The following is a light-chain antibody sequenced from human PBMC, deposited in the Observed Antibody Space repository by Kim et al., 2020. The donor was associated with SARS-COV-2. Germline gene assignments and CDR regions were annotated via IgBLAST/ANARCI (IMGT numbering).Light chain of an antibody. CDR3: LLSYSDVAV. CDR2: DTQ. V-gene: IGLV7-46*01. Sequence: PGGTVTLTCTPSTGAVTSGHYPYWFQQKPGQAPRTLIYDTQNKHSWTPARFSGSLLGGKAALTLSGAQPEDEAEYYCLLSYSDVAVFGGGTQLTVL. J-gene: IGLJ3*02. CDR1: TGAVTSGHY.